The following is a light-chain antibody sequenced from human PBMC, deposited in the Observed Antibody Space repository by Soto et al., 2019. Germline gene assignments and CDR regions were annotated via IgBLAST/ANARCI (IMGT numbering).Light chain of an antibody. Sequence: QSVLTQPPSVSGGPGQRVTISCTGSSSNIGAGYDVHWYQQLPGRAPKLLIFGNINRPSGVPDRFSGSKSGTSASLAITGLQAEDEADYYCQSYDRSVSGSVVFGTGTKVTVL. V-gene: IGLV1-40*01. CDR2: GNI. J-gene: IGLJ1*01. CDR3: QSYDRSVSGSVV. CDR1: SSNIGAGYD.